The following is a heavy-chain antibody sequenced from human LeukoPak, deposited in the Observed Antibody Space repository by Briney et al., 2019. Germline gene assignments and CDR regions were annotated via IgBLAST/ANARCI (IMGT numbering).Heavy chain of an antibody. D-gene: IGHD6-19*01. CDR3: ARKVGKYSGWYIY. V-gene: IGHV3-7*01. CDR1: GFTFNSYW. J-gene: IGHJ4*02. Sequence: GGSLRLSCAASGFTFNSYWMSWVHQAPGKGLEWVANINQDGSGEYYVDSVKGRFTLSRDNAKNSLSLQMNSLRAEDTAMYYCARKVGKYSGWYIYWGQGTLVTVSS. CDR2: INQDGSGE.